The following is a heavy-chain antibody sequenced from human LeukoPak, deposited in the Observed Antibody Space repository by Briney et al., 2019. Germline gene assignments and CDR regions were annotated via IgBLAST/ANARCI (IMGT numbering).Heavy chain of an antibody. CDR2: IDTTTSYI. CDR1: GFTFSTYS. D-gene: IGHD3-10*01. J-gene: IGHJ3*02. V-gene: IGHV3-21*01. CDR3: ARGRSITLLRGVAMSDGFDI. Sequence: GGSLRLSCAASGFTFSTYSMNWVRQAPGKGLEWVSFIDTTTSYIYYGDSVKGRFTISRDNAKNSLYLQMNGLRAKDTAVYYCARGRSITLLRGVAMSDGFDIWGQGAMVTVSS.